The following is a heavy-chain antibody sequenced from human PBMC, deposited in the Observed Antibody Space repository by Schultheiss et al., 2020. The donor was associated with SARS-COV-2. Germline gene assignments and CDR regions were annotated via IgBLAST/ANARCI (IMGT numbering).Heavy chain of an antibody. V-gene: IGHV3-33*08. CDR3: ARDTADYDMFDMDV. CDR1: GFTFSDYY. D-gene: IGHD3-9*01. Sequence: GGSLRLSCEASGFTFSDYYMSWIRQAPGKGLEWVAVIWYDGSNKYYADAVKDRFTISRDNSKNTLYLQMNRLRAEDTAVYYCARDTADYDMFDMDVWGKGTTVTVSS. CDR2: IWYDGSNK. J-gene: IGHJ6*03.